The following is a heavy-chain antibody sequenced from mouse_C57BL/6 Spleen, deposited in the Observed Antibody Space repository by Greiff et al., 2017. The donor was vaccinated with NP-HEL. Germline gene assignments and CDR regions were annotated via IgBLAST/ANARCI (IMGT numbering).Heavy chain of an antibody. V-gene: IGHV14-4*01. J-gene: IGHJ2*01. CDR3: TTCCYYFDY. CDR1: GFNIKDDY. Sequence: VQLQQSGAELVRPGASVKLSCTASGFNIKDDYMHWVKQRPEQGLEWIGWIDPENGDTEYASKFQGKATITADTSSNTAYLQLSSLTSEDTAVYYCTTCCYYFDYWGQGTTLTVSS. CDR2: IDPENGDT.